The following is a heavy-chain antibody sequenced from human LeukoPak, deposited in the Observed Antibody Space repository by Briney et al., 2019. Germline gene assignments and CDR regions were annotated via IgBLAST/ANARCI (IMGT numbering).Heavy chain of an antibody. CDR2: ISSSSSYI. Sequence: PGGSLRLSCAASGFTFSSYSMNWVRQAPGKGLEWVSSISSSSSYIYYADSVKGRFTISRDNSKNTLYLQINSLRVEDTAVYYCAKVKDGPDILGGGYYYNGMDVWGQGTTVTVSS. V-gene: IGHV3-21*01. J-gene: IGHJ6*02. D-gene: IGHD3-9*01. CDR1: GFTFSSYS. CDR3: AKVKDGPDILGGGYYYNGMDV.